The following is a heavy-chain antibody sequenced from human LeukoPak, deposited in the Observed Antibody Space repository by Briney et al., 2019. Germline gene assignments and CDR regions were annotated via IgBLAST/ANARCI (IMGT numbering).Heavy chain of an antibody. Sequence: SVKVSCKASGGTFSNYAFSWVRQAPGQGLEWMGRIVPIFGTANYAQKFQGRVTITTDESTSTAYMELSSLRSEDTAVYYCASSRDVYNSVFDYWGQGTLVTVSS. CDR3: ASSRDVYNSVFDY. J-gene: IGHJ4*02. CDR2: IVPIFGTA. V-gene: IGHV1-69*05. CDR1: GGTFSNYA. D-gene: IGHD5-24*01.